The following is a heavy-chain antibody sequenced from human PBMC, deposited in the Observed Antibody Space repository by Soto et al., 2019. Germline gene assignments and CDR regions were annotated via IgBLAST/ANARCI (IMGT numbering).Heavy chain of an antibody. J-gene: IGHJ3*02. V-gene: IGHV3-33*01. CDR2: IWYDGSNK. Sequence: GGSLRLSCAASGFTFRSYGMHLVRQAPGKGLEWVAVIWYDGSNKYYADSVKGRFTISRDNSKNTLYLQMNSLRAEDTAVYYCARRWGYDAFDIWGQGTMVTVSS. CDR3: ARRWGYDAFDI. D-gene: IGHD3-16*01. CDR1: GFTFRSYG.